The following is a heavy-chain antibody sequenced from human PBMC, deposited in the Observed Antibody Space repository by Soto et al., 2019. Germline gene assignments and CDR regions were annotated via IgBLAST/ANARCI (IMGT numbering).Heavy chain of an antibody. CDR3: ARDRSTGNADY. CDR1: GFTFSTYA. Sequence: GGSLRLSCAASGFTFSTYALNWVRQSPGKGLEWVSTISSDGDSTYYVDSVKGRFTVSRDNSKNTMYLQMNSLRAEDTALYFCARDRSTGNADYWGQGTLVTVSS. J-gene: IGHJ4*02. CDR2: ISSDGDST. V-gene: IGHV3-23*01. D-gene: IGHD3-9*01.